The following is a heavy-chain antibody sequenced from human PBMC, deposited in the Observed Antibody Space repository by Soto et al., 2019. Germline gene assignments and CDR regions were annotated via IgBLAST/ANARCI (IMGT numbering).Heavy chain of an antibody. CDR2: INAGNGTT. V-gene: IGHV1-3*05. CDR1: GYTFTSYA. D-gene: IGHD2-21*02. J-gene: IGHJ4*02. CDR3: ARSMVVVTALDY. Sequence: QVQLVQSGAEEKKPGASVKVSCKASGYTFTSYAMHWVRQAPGQRLEWMGGINAGNGTTKYSQKSQGRVTITTETPATTAYMELSSLRSEDTAVYYCARSMVVVTALDYWGQGTLVTVSS.